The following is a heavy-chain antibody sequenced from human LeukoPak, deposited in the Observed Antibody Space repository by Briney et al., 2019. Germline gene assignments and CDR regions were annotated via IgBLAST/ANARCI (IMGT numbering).Heavy chain of an antibody. J-gene: IGHJ4*02. Sequence: SETLSLTCTVSGGSISSYYWSWIRQPPGKGLEWIGYIYYSGSTNYNPSLKSRVTISVDTSKNQFSLKLSSVTAADTAVYYCATGYDSSGYALDYWGQGTLVTVSS. D-gene: IGHD3-22*01. CDR3: ATGYDSSGYALDY. V-gene: IGHV4-59*12. CDR1: GGSISSYY. CDR2: IYYSGST.